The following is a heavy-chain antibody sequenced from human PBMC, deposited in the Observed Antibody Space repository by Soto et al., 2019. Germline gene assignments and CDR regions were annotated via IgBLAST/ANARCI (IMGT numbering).Heavy chain of an antibody. CDR3: ARGPDIVVAGVDY. Sequence: QVQLQQWGAGLLKPSETLSLTCAVYGGSFSGYYWSWIRQPPGKGLEWIGEINHSGSTNYNPSLKSRVTISVDTSTNQLSLKLSSVTAADTAVYYCARGPDIVVAGVDYWGQGTLVTVSS. CDR1: GGSFSGYY. J-gene: IGHJ4*02. CDR2: INHSGST. D-gene: IGHD6-19*01. V-gene: IGHV4-34*01.